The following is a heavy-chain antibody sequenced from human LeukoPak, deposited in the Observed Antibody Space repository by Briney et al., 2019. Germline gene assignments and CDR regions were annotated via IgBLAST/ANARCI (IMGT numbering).Heavy chain of an antibody. CDR3: AKIVDYYDSSGYYFDY. D-gene: IGHD3-22*01. CDR1: GYTFTGYY. Sequence: ASVKVSCKASGYTFTGYYMHWVRQAPGQGLEWMGRINPNSGGTNYAQKFQGRVTMNRDTSISTAYMELSRLRSDDTAVYYCAKIVDYYDSSGYYFDYWGQGTLVTVSS. V-gene: IGHV1-2*06. CDR2: INPNSGGT. J-gene: IGHJ4*02.